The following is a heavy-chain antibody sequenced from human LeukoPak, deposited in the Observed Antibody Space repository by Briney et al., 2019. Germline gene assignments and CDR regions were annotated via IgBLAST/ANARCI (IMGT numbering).Heavy chain of an antibody. Sequence: GGSLRLSCAASGFTFSSYSMNWVRQAPGKGLEWVSSISSSSSYIYYADSVKGRFTISRDNAKNSLYLQMNSLRAEDTAVYYCARVRGPKVYYYYMDVWGKGTTVTVSS. V-gene: IGHV3-21*01. D-gene: IGHD6-25*01. CDR2: ISSSSSYI. CDR1: GFTFSSYS. J-gene: IGHJ6*03. CDR3: ARVRGPKVYYYYMDV.